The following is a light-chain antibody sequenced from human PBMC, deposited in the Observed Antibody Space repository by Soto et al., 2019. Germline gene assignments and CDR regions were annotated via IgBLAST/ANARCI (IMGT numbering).Light chain of an antibody. J-gene: IGKJ1*01. CDR1: RSVRSNF. CDR2: GAS. CDR3: QQYGSALQT. V-gene: IGKV3-20*01. Sequence: EIVLTQSPGTLSLSPGERVTLSCRASRSVRSNFLAWYQQRPGQAPRLLIYGASSRATGIPDRFSGSGSGTDFTLIISRLEPEDCAVYYCQQYGSALQTFGQGTKV.